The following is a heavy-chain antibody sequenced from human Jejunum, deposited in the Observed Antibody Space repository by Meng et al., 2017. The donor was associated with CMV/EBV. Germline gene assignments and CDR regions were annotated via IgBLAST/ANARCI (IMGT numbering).Heavy chain of an antibody. CDR1: YG. Sequence: YGMYWVRQAPGTGLECVAFIHHSAENKYYLDSVEGRFTISRDNSKDTLYLQMNSLRTEDTAVYYCAKDRGEPYYDILTGYSYCDYWVQGTLVTVSS. CDR3: AKDRGEPYYDILTGYSYCDY. J-gene: IGHJ4*02. V-gene: IGHV3-30*02. CDR2: IHHSAENK. D-gene: IGHD3-9*01.